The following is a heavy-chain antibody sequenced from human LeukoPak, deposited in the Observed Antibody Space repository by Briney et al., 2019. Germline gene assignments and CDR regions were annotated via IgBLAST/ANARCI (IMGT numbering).Heavy chain of an antibody. D-gene: IGHD1-26*01. CDR3: ARHKTGSFSTASDY. CDR2: IFHSGST. V-gene: IGHV4-39*01. Sequence: PSETLSFTCTVSGASIRSDTYNYYWGWIRQPPGKGLEWIGSIFHSGSTSYNPSLKSRVTISVDTSKNHFGLNLNSMTASDTAVYYCARHKTGSFSTASDYWGQGTLVTVSS. J-gene: IGHJ4*02. CDR1: GASIRSDTYNYY.